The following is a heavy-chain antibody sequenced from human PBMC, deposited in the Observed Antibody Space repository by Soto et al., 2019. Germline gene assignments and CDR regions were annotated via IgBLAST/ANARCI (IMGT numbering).Heavy chain of an antibody. CDR3: AGESVVVAAKVYYGMDV. CDR1: GFTFSSYS. V-gene: IGHV3-48*02. J-gene: IGHJ6*02. CDR2: ISSSSNTI. D-gene: IGHD2-15*01. Sequence: EVQLVESGGGLVQPGGSLRLSCAASGFTFSSYSMNWVRQAPGKGLEWVSYISSSSNTIYYADSVKGRFTISRDNAKNSLYLQMNRLRDEDTAVYYCAGESVVVAAKVYYGMDVWGQGTTVTVSS.